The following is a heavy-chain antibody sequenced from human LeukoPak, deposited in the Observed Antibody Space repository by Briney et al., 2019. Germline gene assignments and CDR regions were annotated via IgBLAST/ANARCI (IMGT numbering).Heavy chain of an antibody. CDR3: ARQRTTVTTYWFDP. Sequence: SETLSLACTVAGGSISSSSYYWGWLRQPPGKGLEWIGSIYYSGSTYYNPSLKSRVTISVDTSKNQFSLKLSAVTAADTAVYYCARQRTTVTTYWFDPWGQGTLVTVSS. V-gene: IGHV4-39*01. D-gene: IGHD4-17*01. CDR2: IYYSGST. J-gene: IGHJ5*02. CDR1: GGSISSSSYY.